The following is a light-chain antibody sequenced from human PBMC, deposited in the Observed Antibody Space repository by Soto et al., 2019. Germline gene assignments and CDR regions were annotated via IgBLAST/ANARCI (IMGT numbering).Light chain of an antibody. CDR1: NSDIGNYNI. J-gene: IGLJ1*01. CDR2: EVT. Sequence: QSALTQPASVSGSPGQSITISCTGTNSDIGNYNIVSWYQQHPDKAPKLIIYEVTKRPSGVSNRFSGSTSGNTASLTISGLQAEDEGDYHCCSYAGSDVFGFGTGTKVTVL. V-gene: IGLV2-23*02. CDR3: CSYAGSDVFG.